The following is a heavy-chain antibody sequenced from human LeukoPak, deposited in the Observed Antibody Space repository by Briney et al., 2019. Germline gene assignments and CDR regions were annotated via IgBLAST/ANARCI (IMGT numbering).Heavy chain of an antibody. V-gene: IGHV4-61*01. CDR3: ARYGPVLKWFNAFDI. Sequence: SETLSLTCSVSGDSVSSSSHYWSWIRQPPGKGLEWIGYMYNSGSTNYNPSLKSRVTISVDTSKNQFSLNLGSVTAADTAVYYSARYGPVLKWFNAFDIWGQGAMVTVSS. CDR1: GDSVSSSSHY. J-gene: IGHJ3*02. CDR2: MYNSGST. D-gene: IGHD3-3*01.